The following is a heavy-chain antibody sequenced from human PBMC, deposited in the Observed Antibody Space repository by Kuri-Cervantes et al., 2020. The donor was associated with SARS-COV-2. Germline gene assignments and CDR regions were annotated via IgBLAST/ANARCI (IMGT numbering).Heavy chain of an antibody. J-gene: IGHJ4*02. V-gene: IGHV3-30-3*01. CDR3: TRESYHQNVGFDY. CDR2: ISYDGSNK. CDR1: GFTFSSYA. D-gene: IGHD1-26*01. Sequence: GESLKISCAASGFTFSSYAMHWVRQAPGKGLEWVAVISYDGSNKYYADSVEGRFTISRDNSQNTAYLQMNSLRAEDTAMYYCTRESYHQNVGFDYWGQGTLVTVSS.